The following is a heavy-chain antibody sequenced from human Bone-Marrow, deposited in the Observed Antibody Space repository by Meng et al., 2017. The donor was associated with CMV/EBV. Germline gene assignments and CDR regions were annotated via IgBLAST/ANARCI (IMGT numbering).Heavy chain of an antibody. D-gene: IGHD3-3*01. V-gene: IGHV3-48*03. J-gene: IGHJ3*01. CDR1: GFTFSSYA. CDR3: VRDQDYDFWSGFPDTFDV. CDR2: ITSSGNII. Sequence: GGSLRLSCAASGFTFSSYAMSWVRQAPGKELEWISYITSSGNIIYYADSVKGRFTISRDNAQNSLFLQMNSLRVEDTAVYYCVRDQDYDFWSGFPDTFDVWGQGTMVTVSS.